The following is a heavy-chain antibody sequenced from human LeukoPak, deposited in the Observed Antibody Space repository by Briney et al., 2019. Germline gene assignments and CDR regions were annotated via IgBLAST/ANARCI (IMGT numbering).Heavy chain of an antibody. J-gene: IGHJ4*02. CDR2: IKQDGNEK. V-gene: IGHV3-7*01. Sequence: GGSLRLSCAAPGFTFNSYWMSWVRQTPGKGLEWVANIKQDGNEKYYVDSVKGRFTISRDNAKTSLYLQMNSLRAEDTAVYYCARGRIAARYFDYWGQGTLVTVSS. D-gene: IGHD6-6*01. CDR1: GFTFNSYW. CDR3: ARGRIAARYFDY.